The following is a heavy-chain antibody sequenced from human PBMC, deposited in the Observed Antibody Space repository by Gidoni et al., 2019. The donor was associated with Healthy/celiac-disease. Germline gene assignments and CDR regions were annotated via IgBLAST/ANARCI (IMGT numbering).Heavy chain of an antibody. CDR2: SYSGGST. Sequence: EVQLVESGGGLVQPGGSLRLSCAASGFTVSSNYMSWVRQAPGKGLEWVSVSYSGGSTYYADAVKGRFTISRDNSKNTLYLQMNSLRAEDTAVYYCARSSGSYSGTPFFDYWGQGTLVTVSS. J-gene: IGHJ4*02. CDR3: ARSSGSYSGTPFFDY. CDR1: GFTVSSNY. V-gene: IGHV3-66*01. D-gene: IGHD1-26*01.